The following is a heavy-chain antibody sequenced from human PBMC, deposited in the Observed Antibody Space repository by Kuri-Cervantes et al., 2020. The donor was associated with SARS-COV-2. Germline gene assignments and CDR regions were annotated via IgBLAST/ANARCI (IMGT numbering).Heavy chain of an antibody. CDR2: ISWDGGST. CDR1: GFTFDDYA. V-gene: IGHV3-43D*04. CDR3: AKRYDTSGDYWHYFDY. Sequence: GESLKISCAASGFTFDDYAMHWVRQAPGKGLEWVSLISWDGGSTYYAGSVKGRFTISRDNSKNSLYLQMNSLRAEDTAVYYCAKRYDTSGDYWHYFDYWGQGTLVTVSS. J-gene: IGHJ4*02. D-gene: IGHD3-22*01.